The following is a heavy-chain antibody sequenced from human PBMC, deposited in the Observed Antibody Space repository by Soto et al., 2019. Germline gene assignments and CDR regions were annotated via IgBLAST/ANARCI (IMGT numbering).Heavy chain of an antibody. Sequence: PSQTLSLTCAISGDSVSSNTAAWNWIRQSPSRGLEWLGRTYYRSKWYNDYAVSVKSRIIINPDTSTTTAYMELRGLGSDDTAVYYCARDRLIAVTGLLRNWGQGTLVTVSS. CDR2: TYYRSKWYN. CDR3: ARDRLIAVTGLLRN. D-gene: IGHD6-19*01. V-gene: IGHV6-1*01. J-gene: IGHJ4*02. CDR1: GDSVSSNTAA.